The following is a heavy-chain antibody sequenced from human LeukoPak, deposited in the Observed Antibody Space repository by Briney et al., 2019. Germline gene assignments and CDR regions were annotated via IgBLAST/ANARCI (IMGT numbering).Heavy chain of an antibody. V-gene: IGHV3-7*01. D-gene: IGHD3-16*01. CDR1: GFSVSGYG. Sequence: GGSLRLSCAVSGFSVSGYGMSWVRQAPGKGLEWVANIQRDGSEKYYMDSVMGRFTISRDNAKNSLYLQMNSLRAEDTAIYYCARDFTGASDCWGQGTLVTVSS. J-gene: IGHJ4*02. CDR3: ARDFTGASDC. CDR2: IQRDGSEK.